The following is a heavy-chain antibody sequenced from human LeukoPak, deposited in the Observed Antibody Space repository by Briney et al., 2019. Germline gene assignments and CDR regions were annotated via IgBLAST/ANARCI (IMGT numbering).Heavy chain of an antibody. Sequence: PGGSLRLSCAASGFTFSSYGMHWVRQAPGKGLEWVAVMSSDGTNTYYAASVKGRFTISRDISKNTLYLQMNSLRAEDTAVYYCAREVSVVRGVNWGQGTLVTVSS. D-gene: IGHD3-10*01. J-gene: IGHJ4*02. CDR3: AREVSVVRGVN. CDR1: GFTFSSYG. CDR2: MSSDGTNT. V-gene: IGHV3-30*19.